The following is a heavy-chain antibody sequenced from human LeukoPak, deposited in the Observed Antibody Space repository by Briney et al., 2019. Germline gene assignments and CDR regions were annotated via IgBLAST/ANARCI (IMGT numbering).Heavy chain of an antibody. V-gene: IGHV3-33*01. Sequence: GGSLRLSCAASGFTFSSYGMHWVRQAPGKGLEWVALIWYDGSSKYYRDSVKGRFTISRDNSKNTLYLQMNSLRDEDTAVYYCAREMGLNIVATFGYWGQGTLVTVSS. J-gene: IGHJ4*02. D-gene: IGHD5-12*01. CDR2: IWYDGSSK. CDR1: GFTFSSYG. CDR3: AREMGLNIVATFGY.